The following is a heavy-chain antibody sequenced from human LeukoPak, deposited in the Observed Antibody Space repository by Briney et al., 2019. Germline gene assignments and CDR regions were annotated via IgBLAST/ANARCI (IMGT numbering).Heavy chain of an antibody. V-gene: IGHV4-4*07. Sequence: PSETLSLTCTVSGGSINNYYWSWIRQPAGKGLEWIGRIYSSGSTNYNPSLKSRVTMSVDTSKNQFSVNLTSVTAADTAVYYCVRCRGTTVLTRSDNWGQGTLVTVSS. CDR1: GGSINNYY. CDR2: IYSSGST. J-gene: IGHJ1*01. CDR3: VRCRGTTVLTRSDN. D-gene: IGHD1-1*01.